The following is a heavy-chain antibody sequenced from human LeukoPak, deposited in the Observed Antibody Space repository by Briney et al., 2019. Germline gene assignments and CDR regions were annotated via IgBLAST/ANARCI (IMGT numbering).Heavy chain of an antibody. Sequence: SETLSLTCTVSGSSISSYYWSWIRQPPGKGLEWIGSIYYSGTTNYNPSLKSRVTISIDTSKNQFSLELTSVTAADTAVFYCAKGRASHEYWGQGILVTVSS. D-gene: IGHD3-16*01. CDR1: GSSISSYY. V-gene: IGHV4-59*01. J-gene: IGHJ4*02. CDR3: AKGRASHEY. CDR2: IYYSGTT.